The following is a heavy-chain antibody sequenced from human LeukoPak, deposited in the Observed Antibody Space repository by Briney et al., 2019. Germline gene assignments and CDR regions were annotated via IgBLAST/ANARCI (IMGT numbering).Heavy chain of an antibody. CDR1: SESFSGYF. CDR3: ARTFPVLRYFDWLNQERYFDL. CDR2: INYSGST. Sequence: SETLSLTCAIYSESFSGYFWSWIRQPPGKGLEWIGEINYSGSTNYNPSLESRVTISVDTSKNQFSLKLSSVTAADTAVYYCARTFPVLRYFDWLNQERYFDLWGRGTLVTVSS. J-gene: IGHJ2*01. V-gene: IGHV4-34*01. D-gene: IGHD3-9*01.